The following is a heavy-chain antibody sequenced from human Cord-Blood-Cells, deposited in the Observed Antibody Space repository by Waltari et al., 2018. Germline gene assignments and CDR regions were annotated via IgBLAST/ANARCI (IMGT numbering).Heavy chain of an antibody. D-gene: IGHD3-22*01. CDR3: ARDLPHYYDSSGYYHDAFDI. CDR1: GGTFSSYA. V-gene: IGHV1-69*10. Sequence: QVQLVQSGAEVKKPGSSVKVSCKASGGTFSSYAISWVRQAPGQGLEWMGGILPILGIASYAQKCQGRVTITADKSTSTAYMELSSLRSEDTAVYYCARDLPHYYDSSGYYHDAFDIWGQGTMVTVSS. CDR2: ILPILGIA. J-gene: IGHJ3*02.